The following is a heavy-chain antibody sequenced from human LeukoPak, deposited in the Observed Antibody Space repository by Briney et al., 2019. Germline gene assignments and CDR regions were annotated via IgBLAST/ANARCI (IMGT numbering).Heavy chain of an antibody. CDR2: ISDSGET. V-gene: IGHV3-53*01. CDR3: AKTDCTSSSCYTIDS. D-gene: IGHD2-2*02. Sequence: GGSLRLSCAASGLTVSSNYMSWVRQAPGKGLEWVSVISDSGETSYADSGRGRFTISRDNSKNTLYLQMNSLRAEDTAVYYCAKTDCTSSSCYTIDSWGQGTLVTVSS. CDR1: GLTVSSNY. J-gene: IGHJ4*02.